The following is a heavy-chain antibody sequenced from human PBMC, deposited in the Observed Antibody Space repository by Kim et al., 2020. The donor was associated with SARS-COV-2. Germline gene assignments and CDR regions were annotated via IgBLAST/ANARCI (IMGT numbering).Heavy chain of an antibody. J-gene: IGHJ4*01. CDR2: ISYDGSNK. Sequence: GGSLRLSCAASGFTFSSYAMHWVRQAPGKGLEWVAVISYDGSNKYYADSVKGRFTISRDNSKNTLYLQMNSLRAEDTAVYYCSREGRAWLQLRAYFDYWG. D-gene: IGHD1-1*01. CDR1: GFTFSSYA. V-gene: IGHV3-30-3*01. CDR3: SREGRAWLQLRAYFDY.